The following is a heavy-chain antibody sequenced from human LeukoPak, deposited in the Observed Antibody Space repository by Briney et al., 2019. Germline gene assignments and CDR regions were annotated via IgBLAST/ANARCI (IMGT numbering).Heavy chain of an antibody. CDR1: GGTFSSYA. CDR2: IIPILGIA. D-gene: IGHD5-18*01. J-gene: IGHJ6*02. V-gene: IGHV1-69*04. Sequence: ASVKVSCKASGGTFSSYAISWVRQAPGQGLELMGRIIPILGIANYAQKFQGRVTITADKSTSTAYMELSSLRSEDTAVYYCARKGPGTAMAYYYYGMDVWGQGTTVTVSS. CDR3: ARKGPGTAMAYYYYGMDV.